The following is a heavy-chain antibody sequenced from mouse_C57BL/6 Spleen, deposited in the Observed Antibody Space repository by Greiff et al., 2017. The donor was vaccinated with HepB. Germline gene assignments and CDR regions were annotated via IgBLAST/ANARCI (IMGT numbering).Heavy chain of an antibody. CDR1: GFAFRSSW. CDR2: IYPGDGDT. D-gene: IGHD1-3*01. J-gene: IGHJ2*01. CDR3: ARGSNNLDY. Sequence: VQLQQSGPELVKPGASVKISCKASGFAFRSSWMNWVKQRPGKGLEWIGRIYPGDGDTNYNGKFKGKATLTADKSSSTAYMQLSSLTSEDSAVYFCARGSNNLDYWGQGTTLTVSS. V-gene: IGHV1-82*01.